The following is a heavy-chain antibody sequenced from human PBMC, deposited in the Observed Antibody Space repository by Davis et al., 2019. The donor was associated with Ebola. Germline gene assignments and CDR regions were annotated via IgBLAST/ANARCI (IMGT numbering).Heavy chain of an antibody. D-gene: IGHD3-3*01. CDR3: ARDRLIRFLQWPLGVDV. J-gene: IGHJ6*02. CDR2: ISSSRSTI. CDR1: GFAFSDYG. V-gene: IGHV3-48*02. Sequence: GESLKISCAASGFAFSDYGMNWVRQAPGKGLEWVSYISSSRSTIHYADSVKGRFTISRDNAKNSLYLQMNTLRDEETAAYYCARDRLIRFLQWPLGVDVWGQGTTVTVSS.